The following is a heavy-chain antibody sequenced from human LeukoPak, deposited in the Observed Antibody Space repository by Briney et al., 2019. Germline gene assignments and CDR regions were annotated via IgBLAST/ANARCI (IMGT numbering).Heavy chain of an antibody. J-gene: IGHJ4*02. CDR3: ARPITYYYDSSGNQY. CDR2: ISWNSGSI. V-gene: IGHV3-9*01. Sequence: GRSLRLSCAASGFTFDDYAMHWVRQAPGKGLEWVSGISWNSGSIGYADSVKGRFTISRDNAKNSLYLQTNSLRAEDTAVYYCARPITYYYDSSGNQYWGQGTLVTVSS. D-gene: IGHD3-22*01. CDR1: GFTFDDYA.